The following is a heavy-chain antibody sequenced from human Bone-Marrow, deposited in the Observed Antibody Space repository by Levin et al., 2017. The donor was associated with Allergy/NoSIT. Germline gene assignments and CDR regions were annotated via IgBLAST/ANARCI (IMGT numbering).Heavy chain of an antibody. CDR3: ARPGRQLWSPGAFDI. J-gene: IGHJ3*02. Sequence: PGGSLRLSCKGSGYSFTSYWIGWVRQMPGKGLEWMGIIYPGDSDTRYSPSFQGQVTISADKSISTAYLQWSSLKASDTAMYYCARPGRQLWSPGAFDIWGQGTMVTVSS. CDR2: IYPGDSDT. V-gene: IGHV5-51*01. CDR1: GYSFTSYW. D-gene: IGHD5-18*01.